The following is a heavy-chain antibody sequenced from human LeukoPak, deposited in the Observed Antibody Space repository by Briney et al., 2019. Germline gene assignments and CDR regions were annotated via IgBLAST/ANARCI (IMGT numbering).Heavy chain of an antibody. V-gene: IGHV3-74*01. Sequence: SGGSLRLSCAASGFTFSRYWMHWVRQAPGRGLEWVSRISDDGTSTNYADSVKGRFTISRDNAKNTLYLQMNSLRAEDTAVYYCAKLPRFLSGDPWGQGTLVTVSS. CDR3: AKLPRFLSGDP. CDR2: ISDDGTST. CDR1: GFTFSRYW. J-gene: IGHJ5*02. D-gene: IGHD3-10*01.